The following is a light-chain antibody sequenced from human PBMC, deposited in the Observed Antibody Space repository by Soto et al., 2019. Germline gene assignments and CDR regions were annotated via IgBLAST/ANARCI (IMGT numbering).Light chain of an antibody. Sequence: EIVVTQSPATLSVSPGERVTLSCRASQSVSSSLAWYQQRPGQAPRLLIYDTSTRAAGIAARFSGSWSGTEFTLTICNLQSEDSAVYYCQQYVHWPPGAFGQGTTVEIK. CDR2: DTS. J-gene: IGKJ1*01. CDR1: QSVSSS. CDR3: QQYVHWPPGA. V-gene: IGKV3-15*01.